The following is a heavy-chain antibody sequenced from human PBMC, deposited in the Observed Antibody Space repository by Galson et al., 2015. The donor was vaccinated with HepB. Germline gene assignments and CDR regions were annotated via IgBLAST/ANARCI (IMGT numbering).Heavy chain of an antibody. J-gene: IGHJ4*02. CDR3: AKGIVPAAQLFSDY. V-gene: IGHV3-23*01. CDR1: GFTFSSYA. D-gene: IGHD2-2*01. Sequence: SLRLSCAASGFTFSSYAMSWVRQAPGKGLEWVSGISGSGGSTYYADSVKGRFTISRDDSKNTLYLQMNSLRAEDTAVYYCAKGIVPAAQLFSDYWGQGTLVTVSS. CDR2: ISGSGGST.